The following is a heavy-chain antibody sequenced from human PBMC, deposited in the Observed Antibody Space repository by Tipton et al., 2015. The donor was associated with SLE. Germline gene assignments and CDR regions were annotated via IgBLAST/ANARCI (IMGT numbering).Heavy chain of an antibody. Sequence: TLSLTCAVSGGSISSSNWWSWVRQPPGKGLEWIGEIYHSGSTNYNPSLKSRVTISVDKSKNQFSLKLSSVTAADTAVYYCARVWRQLANYFDDWGQGTLVTVSS. CDR2: IYHSGST. CDR3: ARVWRQLANYFDD. D-gene: IGHD6-6*01. CDR1: GGSISSSNW. V-gene: IGHV4-4*02. J-gene: IGHJ4*02.